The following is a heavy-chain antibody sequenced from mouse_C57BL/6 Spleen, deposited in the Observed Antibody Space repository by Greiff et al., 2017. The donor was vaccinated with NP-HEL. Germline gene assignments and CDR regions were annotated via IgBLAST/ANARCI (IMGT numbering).Heavy chain of an antibody. V-gene: IGHV1-59*01. D-gene: IGHD3-1*01. CDR3: ARSGKSLWYFDV. J-gene: IGHJ1*03. CDR1: GYTFTSYW. CDR2: IDPSDSYT. Sequence: QVQLQQPGAELVRPGTSVKLSCKASGYTFTSYWMPWVKQRPGQGLEWIGVIDPSDSYTNYNQKFKGKATLTVDTSSSTAYMQLSSLTSEDSAVYYCARSGKSLWYFDVWGTGTTVTVSS.